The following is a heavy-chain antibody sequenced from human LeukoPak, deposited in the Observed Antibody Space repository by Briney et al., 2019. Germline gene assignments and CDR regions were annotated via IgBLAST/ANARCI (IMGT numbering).Heavy chain of an antibody. D-gene: IGHD3-22*01. J-gene: IGHJ4*02. CDR3: ARGPVPYSRA. V-gene: IGHV4-30-4*01. Sequence: SQTLSLTCTVSGGSINSGDYYWSWIRQPPGKGLEWIGYISYSGSAYYSPSLKSRVTISVDTSKNQFSLKLSSVTAADTAVYYCARGPVPYSRAWGQGTLVTVSS. CDR1: GGSINSGDYY. CDR2: ISYSGSA.